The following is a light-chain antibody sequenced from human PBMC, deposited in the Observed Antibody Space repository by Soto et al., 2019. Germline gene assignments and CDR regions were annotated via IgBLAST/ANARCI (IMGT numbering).Light chain of an antibody. CDR3: QQTYSTPRLT. Sequence: DVQLTQSPSSLSASVGDRVTITCRANQSITNFLNWYQKKHGQAPKLLIYAASNLQSGVPSRFSGSGSATDFALTISRLQPADFATYYCQQTYSTPRLTFGGGTKV. CDR1: QSITNF. J-gene: IGKJ4*01. CDR2: AAS. V-gene: IGKV1-39*01.